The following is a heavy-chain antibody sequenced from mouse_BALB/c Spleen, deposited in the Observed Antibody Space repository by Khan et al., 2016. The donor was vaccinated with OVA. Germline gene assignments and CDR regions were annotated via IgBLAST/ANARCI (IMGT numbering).Heavy chain of an antibody. Sequence: EVELVESGGDLVKPGGSLKLSCAASGFTFSTYGMSWVRQAPDKRLEWVATVSTGGSYTYYPDSVKGRFTISRDNAKNTLYLQMSGLRSEATAMFYCTGLAYYYDSGGFAYWGQGTLVTVSA. CDR3: TGLAYYYDSGGFAY. CDR1: GFTFSTYG. J-gene: IGHJ3*01. CDR2: VSTGGSYT. V-gene: IGHV5-6*01. D-gene: IGHD1-1*01.